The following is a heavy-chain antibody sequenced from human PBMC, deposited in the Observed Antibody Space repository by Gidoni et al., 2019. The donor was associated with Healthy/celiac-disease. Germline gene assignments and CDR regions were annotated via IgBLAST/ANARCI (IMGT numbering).Heavy chain of an antibody. V-gene: IGHV3-23*01. CDR3: AKDFLYDSSGYYCPYFDY. CDR2: ISGSGGST. J-gene: IGHJ4*02. CDR1: GFTFSSEA. Sequence: EVQLLESGGGLVQPGGSLRVTCAASGFTFSSEAMSWVRQAPGKGLEWVSAISGSGGSTYYADSVKGRFTISRDNSKNTLYLQMNSLRAEDTAVYYCAKDFLYDSSGYYCPYFDYWGQGTLVTVSS. D-gene: IGHD3-22*01.